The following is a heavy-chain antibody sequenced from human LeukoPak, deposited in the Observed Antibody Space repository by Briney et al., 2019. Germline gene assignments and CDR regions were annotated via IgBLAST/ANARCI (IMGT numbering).Heavy chain of an antibody. Sequence: SETLSLTCAVYGGSFSGYYWSWIRQPPGKGLEWIGEINHSGSTNYNPSLKSRVTISVDTSKNQFSLKLSSVTAADTAVYYCARAAVVDPARRFFQYWGQGTLVTVSS. V-gene: IGHV4-34*01. CDR3: ARAAVVDPARRFFQY. D-gene: IGHD2-15*01. J-gene: IGHJ1*01. CDR1: GGSFSGYY. CDR2: INHSGST.